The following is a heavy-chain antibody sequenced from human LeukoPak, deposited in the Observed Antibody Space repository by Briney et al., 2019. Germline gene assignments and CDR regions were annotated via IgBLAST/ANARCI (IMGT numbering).Heavy chain of an antibody. CDR3: ARVASFVWFGPVARTNCYFDF. Sequence: ASVKLSRTASGYSFTVYDMHWVRQAPAPGQEWMGLVNLNTGDTNNAQKFQGRVTITTDTSITTAYMELSRLRSDDTAVYYCARVASFVWFGPVARTNCYFDFWGEGTLVTVSS. D-gene: IGHD3-10*01. V-gene: IGHV1-2*02. CDR1: GYSFTVYD. CDR2: VNLNTGDT. J-gene: IGHJ4*02.